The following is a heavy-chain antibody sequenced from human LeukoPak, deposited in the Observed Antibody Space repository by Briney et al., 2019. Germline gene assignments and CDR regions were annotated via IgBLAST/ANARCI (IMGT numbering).Heavy chain of an antibody. CDR1: GFTFSSYA. J-gene: IGHJ3*02. CDR3: AKDIVIVPAQDAFDI. Sequence: GGSLRLSCAASGFTFSSYAMSWVRQAPGKGLEWVSAISGGGGSTYYADSVKGRFTISRDNSKNTPYLQMNSLRAEDTAVYYCAKDIVIVPAQDAFDIWGQGTMVTVSS. CDR2: ISGGGGST. D-gene: IGHD2-2*01. V-gene: IGHV3-23*01.